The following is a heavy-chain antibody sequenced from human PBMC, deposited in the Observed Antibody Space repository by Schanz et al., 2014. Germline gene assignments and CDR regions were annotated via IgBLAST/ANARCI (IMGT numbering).Heavy chain of an antibody. CDR3: ARDTTWRLDL. CDR2: VFPNGIT. D-gene: IGHD1-1*01. CDR1: GGSIRSGTYY. Sequence: QVQLQESGPGLVKPSQTLSLTCTVSGGSIRSGTYYWSWIRQPAGKALEWVGRVFPNGITNYNPSLKSQVTITLDTAKTQFSLALTARTAADTAVYYCARDTTWRLDLWGRGTLVTVSS. V-gene: IGHV4-61*02. J-gene: IGHJ2*01.